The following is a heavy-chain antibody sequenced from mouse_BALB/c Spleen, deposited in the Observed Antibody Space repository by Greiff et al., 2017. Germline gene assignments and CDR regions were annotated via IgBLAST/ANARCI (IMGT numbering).Heavy chain of an antibody. CDR3: AKDDSSGYWFAY. CDR1: GYTFSSYW. Sequence: VQGVESGAELMKPGASVKISCKATGYTFSSYWIEWVKQRPGHGLEWIGEILPGSGSTNYNEKFKGKATFTADTSSNTAYMQLSSLTSEDSAVYFWAKDDSSGYWFAYRGQGTLVTVS. CDR2: ILPGSGST. D-gene: IGHD3-2*01. V-gene: IGHV1-9*01. J-gene: IGHJ3*01.